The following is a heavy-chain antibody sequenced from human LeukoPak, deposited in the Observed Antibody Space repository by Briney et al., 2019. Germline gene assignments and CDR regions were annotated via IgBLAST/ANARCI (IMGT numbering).Heavy chain of an antibody. CDR1: GFTISSYG. CDR3: ARDWRQWLVTYYFDY. CDR2: IWYDGSNK. V-gene: IGHV3-33*01. J-gene: IGHJ4*02. D-gene: IGHD6-19*01. Sequence: GGSLRLSCAASGFTISSYGMHWVRQAPGKGLEWVAVIWYDGSNKYYADSVKGRFTISRDNSKNTLYLQMNSLRAEDTAVYYCARDWRQWLVTYYFDYWGQGTLVTVSS.